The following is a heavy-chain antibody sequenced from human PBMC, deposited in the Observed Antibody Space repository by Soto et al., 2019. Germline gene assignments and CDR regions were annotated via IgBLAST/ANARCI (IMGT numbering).Heavy chain of an antibody. V-gene: IGHV4-34*01. CDR3: ARGGPFFYDILTGYYKGGNNHKVGIDY. CDR2: INHSGST. J-gene: IGHJ4*02. CDR1: GGSFSGYY. D-gene: IGHD3-9*01. Sequence: PSETLSLTCAVYGGSFSGYYWSWIRQPPGKGLEWIGEINHSGSTNYNPSLKSRVTISVDTSKNQFSLKLSSVTAADTAVYYCARGGPFFYDILTGYYKGGNNHKVGIDYWGQGTLVTVSS.